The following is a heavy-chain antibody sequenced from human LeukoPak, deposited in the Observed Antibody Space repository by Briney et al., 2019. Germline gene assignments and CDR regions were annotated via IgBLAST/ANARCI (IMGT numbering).Heavy chain of an antibody. CDR3: AKPSGGRWFGELSA. CDR1: GFTFSSYS. Sequence: GGSLRLSCAASGFTFSSYSMNWVRHAPGKGLEWVSHITSSSNIYYADSVKGRFTISRDNSKNTLYLQMNSLRAEDTAVYYCAKPSGGRWFGELSAWGLGTLVTVSS. D-gene: IGHD3-10*01. CDR2: ITSSSNI. V-gene: IGHV3-21*05. J-gene: IGHJ5*02.